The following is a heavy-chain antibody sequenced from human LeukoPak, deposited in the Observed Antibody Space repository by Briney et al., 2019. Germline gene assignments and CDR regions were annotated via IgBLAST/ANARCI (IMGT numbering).Heavy chain of an antibody. CDR1: GFSFSDYG. CDR3: ARDPDGDYDFDY. CDR2: INSNGAII. V-gene: IGHV3-48*01. Sequence: GGSLRLACAASGFSFSDYGMNWVRRAPGKGLEWLSHINSNGAIISYADSVKGRFTISRDTAKSSLYLQMNSLKIEDTAIYFCARDPDGDYDFDYWGQGTLVTVSS. J-gene: IGHJ4*02. D-gene: IGHD4-17*01.